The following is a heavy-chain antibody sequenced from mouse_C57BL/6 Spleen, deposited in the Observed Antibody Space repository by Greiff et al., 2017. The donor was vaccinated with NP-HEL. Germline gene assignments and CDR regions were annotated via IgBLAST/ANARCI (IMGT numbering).Heavy chain of an antibody. D-gene: IGHD1-1*01. CDR1: GYTFTSYW. V-gene: IGHV1-53*01. CDR3: ARGDYYYGSSPYYAMDY. J-gene: IGHJ4*01. CDR2: INPSNGGT. Sequence: VQLQQPGTELVKPGASVKLSCKASGYTFTSYWMHWVKQRPGQGLEWIGNINPSNGGTNYNEKFKSKATLTVDKSSSTAYMQLSSLTSEDSAVYYCARGDYYYGSSPYYAMDYWGQGTSVTVSS.